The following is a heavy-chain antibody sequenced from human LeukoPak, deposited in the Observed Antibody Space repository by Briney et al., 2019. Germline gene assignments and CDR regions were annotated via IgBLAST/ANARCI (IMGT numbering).Heavy chain of an antibody. CDR1: GGSLSGYY. Sequence: PSETLSLTCAVYGGSLSGYYWSWIRQSPGKGLEWIGEINHGGSTNYNPSLKSRVTMSVDTSKNHFSLKLSSVTAADTAVYFCAREGRMSMGIECWGQGTLVTVSS. V-gene: IGHV4-34*01. D-gene: IGHD4/OR15-4a*01. CDR3: AREGRMSMGIEC. J-gene: IGHJ4*02. CDR2: INHGGST.